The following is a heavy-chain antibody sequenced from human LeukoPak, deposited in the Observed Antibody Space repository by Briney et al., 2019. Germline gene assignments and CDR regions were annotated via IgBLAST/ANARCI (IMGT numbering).Heavy chain of an antibody. CDR3: AKAPTMVRGVPFY. J-gene: IGHJ4*02. Sequence: GRSLRLSCAAPGFTFSSYGMHWVRQAPGKGLEWVAVISYDGSNKYYADSVKGRFTISRDNSKNTLYLQMNSLRAEDTAVYYCAKAPTMVRGVPFYWGQGTLVTVSS. V-gene: IGHV3-30*18. CDR2: ISYDGSNK. D-gene: IGHD3-10*01. CDR1: GFTFSSYG.